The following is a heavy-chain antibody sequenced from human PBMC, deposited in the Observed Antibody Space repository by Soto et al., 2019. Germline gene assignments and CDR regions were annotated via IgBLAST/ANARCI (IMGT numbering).Heavy chain of an antibody. J-gene: IGHJ4*02. V-gene: IGHV4-59*01. CDR2: IYSSGST. D-gene: IGHD1-26*01. Sequence: PSETLSLTCTVSGGSISSYYLSWIRQPPGKGLEWIGYIYSSGSTNYNPSLKGRVTMSLDTSKNQVSLNVTSVTAADTAVYYCAATPRYWGQGRLVTVSS. CDR3: AATPRY. CDR1: GGSISSYY.